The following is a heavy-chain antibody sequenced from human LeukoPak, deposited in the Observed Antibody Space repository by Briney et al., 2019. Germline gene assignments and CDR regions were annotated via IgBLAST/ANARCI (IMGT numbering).Heavy chain of an antibody. V-gene: IGHV4-39*01. Sequence: SETLSLTCTVSGGSISSSSYYWGWIRQPPGKGLEWIGSIYYSGSTYYNPSLKSRVTISVDTSKNQCSLKLSAVTAADTAVYYCARVVTARADAFDIWGQGTMVTVSS. D-gene: IGHD2-21*02. CDR2: IYYSGST. J-gene: IGHJ3*02. CDR1: GGSISSSSYY. CDR3: ARVVTARADAFDI.